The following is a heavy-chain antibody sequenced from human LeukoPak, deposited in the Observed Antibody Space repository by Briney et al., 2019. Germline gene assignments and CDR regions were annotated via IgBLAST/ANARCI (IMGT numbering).Heavy chain of an antibody. D-gene: IGHD3-22*01. CDR2: ISYDGSNK. Sequence: GGSLRLSCAASGFTFSSYGMHWVRQAPGKGLEWVAVISYDGSNKYYADSVKGRFTISRDNSKNTPYLQMNSLRAEDTAVYYCAKDLYPIVVVTPFGNWGQGTLVTVSS. V-gene: IGHV3-30*18. CDR1: GFTFSSYG. CDR3: AKDLYPIVVVTPFGN. J-gene: IGHJ4*02.